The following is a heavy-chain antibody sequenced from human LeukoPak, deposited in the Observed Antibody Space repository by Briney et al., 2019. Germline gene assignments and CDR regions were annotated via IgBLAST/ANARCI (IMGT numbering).Heavy chain of an antibody. CDR2: IYYSGST. CDR1: GGSISSGGYY. CDR3: ATESMFRRDGYNLGSSDAFDI. Sequence: KPSETLSLTCIVSGGSISSGGYYWSWIRQPPGKGLEWIGYIYYSGSTNYNPSLKRRVTISVDTSKNQFSLKLSSLTAADTAVYYCATESMFRRDGYNLGSSDAFDIWGQGTMVTVSS. V-gene: IGHV4-61*08. J-gene: IGHJ3*02. D-gene: IGHD5-24*01.